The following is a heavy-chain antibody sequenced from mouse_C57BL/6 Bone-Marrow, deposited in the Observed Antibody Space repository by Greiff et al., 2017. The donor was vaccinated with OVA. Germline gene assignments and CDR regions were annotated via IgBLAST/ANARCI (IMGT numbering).Heavy chain of an antibody. CDR2: IYPGSGST. V-gene: IGHV1-55*01. J-gene: IGHJ1*03. Sequence: VQLQQPGAELVKPGASVKMSCKASGYTFTSYWITWVKQRPGQGLEWIGDIYPGSGSTNYNEKFKSKATLTVDTSSSTAYMQLSSLTSEYSAVYYCASYGNYPWYFDVWGTGTTVTVSS. D-gene: IGHD2-1*01. CDR3: ASYGNYPWYFDV. CDR1: GYTFTSYW.